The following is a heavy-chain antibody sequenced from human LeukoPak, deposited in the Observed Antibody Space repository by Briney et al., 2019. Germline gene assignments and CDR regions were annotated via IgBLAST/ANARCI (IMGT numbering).Heavy chain of an antibody. V-gene: IGHV1-69*06. Sequence: GASVKVSCKASGGTFSSYAISWVRQAPGQGLEWMGGIIPIFGTANYAQKFQGRVTITADKSTSTAYMELSSLRSEDTAVYYCARDIVPSGYYYYYMDVWGKGTTVTVSS. J-gene: IGHJ6*03. CDR2: IIPIFGTA. D-gene: IGHD1-26*01. CDR3: ARDIVPSGYYYYYMDV. CDR1: GGTFSSYA.